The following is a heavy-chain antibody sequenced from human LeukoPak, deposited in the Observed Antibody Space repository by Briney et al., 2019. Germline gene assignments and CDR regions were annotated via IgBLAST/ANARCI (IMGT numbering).Heavy chain of an antibody. D-gene: IGHD6-6*01. J-gene: IGHJ4*02. Sequence: GGSLRLSCVASVFTFTNYAMTWVRQAPGKGLEWVANIKQDGSEEYYVDSVKGRFTISRDNARNSLSLQMNSLRAEDTAVYYCARDSPYSARGQPADYWGQGTLVTVSS. CDR1: VFTFTNYA. CDR2: IKQDGSEE. V-gene: IGHV3-7*01. CDR3: ARDSPYSARGQPADY.